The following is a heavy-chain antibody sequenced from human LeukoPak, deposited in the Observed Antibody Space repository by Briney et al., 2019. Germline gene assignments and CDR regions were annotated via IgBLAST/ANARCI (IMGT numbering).Heavy chain of an antibody. D-gene: IGHD3-10*01. Sequence: GGSLRLSCAVSGFTFSTHSMNWVRQAPGKGLEWVSYIISSSNIICYADSVKGRFTISRDNAKNSLYLQMNSLRAEDTAVYYCARAVGHGSGSPRLDVWGKGTTVTVSS. J-gene: IGHJ6*04. CDR3: ARAVGHGSGSPRLDV. CDR1: GFTFSTHS. CDR2: IISSSNII. V-gene: IGHV3-48*01.